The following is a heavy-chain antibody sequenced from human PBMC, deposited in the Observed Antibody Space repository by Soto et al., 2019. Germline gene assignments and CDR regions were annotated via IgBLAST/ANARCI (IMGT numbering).Heavy chain of an antibody. CDR1: GFTFSSYA. Sequence: GGSLRLSCAASGFTFSSYAMSWVRQAPGKGLEWVSAISGSGGSTYYADSVKGRFTISRDNSKNTLYLQMNSLRAEDTAVYYCAKDLDPMDYYYYYYMEVWGKGTTVTVSS. CDR3: AKDLDPMDYYYYYYMEV. J-gene: IGHJ6*03. CDR2: ISGSGGST. D-gene: IGHD3-10*01. V-gene: IGHV3-23*01.